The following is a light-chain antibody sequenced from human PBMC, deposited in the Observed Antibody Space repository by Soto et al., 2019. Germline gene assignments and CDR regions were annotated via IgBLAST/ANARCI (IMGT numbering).Light chain of an antibody. J-gene: IGKJ4*01. Sequence: EIVLTQSPATLSLSPGERATLSCRATENLRTFLAWYQQKAGQAPRLLIYDASNRATGIPDRFSGSGSGTDFTLTISNLEPEDSAVYYCQQRSIWPLTFGGGTQFDIK. V-gene: IGKV3-11*01. CDR2: DAS. CDR3: QQRSIWPLT. CDR1: ENLRTF.